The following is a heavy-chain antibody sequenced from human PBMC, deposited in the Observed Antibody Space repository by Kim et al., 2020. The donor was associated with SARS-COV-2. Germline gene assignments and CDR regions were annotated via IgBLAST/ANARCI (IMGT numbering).Heavy chain of an antibody. CDR3: ARVGGRRPHYYYYYGMDV. D-gene: IGHD2-15*01. CDR2: ISSSSSTI. Sequence: GGSLRLSCAASGFTFSSYSMNWVRQAPGKGLEWVSYISSSSSTIYYADSVKGRFTISRDNAKNSLYLQMNSLRDEDTAVYYCARVGGRRPHYYYYYGMDVWGQGTTVTVSS. J-gene: IGHJ6*02. CDR1: GFTFSSYS. V-gene: IGHV3-48*02.